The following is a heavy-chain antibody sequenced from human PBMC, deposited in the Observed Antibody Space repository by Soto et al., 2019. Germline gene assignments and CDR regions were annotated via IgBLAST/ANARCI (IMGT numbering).Heavy chain of an antibody. V-gene: IGHV3-30*03. CDR2: ISYDGSNK. D-gene: IGHD2-21*02. J-gene: IGHJ2*01. CDR3: ASTVVTPLWYFDL. Sequence: SLRLSCAASGFTFSSYNMNWVRQAPGKGLEWVAVISYDGSNKYYADSVKGRFTISRDNSKNSLYLQMNSLRAEDTAVYYCASTVVTPLWYFDLWGRGTLVTVSS. CDR1: GFTFSSYN.